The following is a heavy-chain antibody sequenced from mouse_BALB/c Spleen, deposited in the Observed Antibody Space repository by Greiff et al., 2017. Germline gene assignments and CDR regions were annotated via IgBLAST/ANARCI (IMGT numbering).Heavy chain of an antibody. CDR1: GFTFSSYT. CDR2: ISNGGGST. CDR3: ASLYDGYFYY. V-gene: IGHV5-12-2*01. Sequence: EVKVVESGGGLVQPGGSLKLSCAASGFTFSSYTMSWVRQTPEKRLEWVAYISNGGGSTYYPDTVKGRFTISRDNAKNTLYLQMSSLKSEDTAMYYCASLYDGYFYYWGQGTTLTVSS. J-gene: IGHJ2*01. D-gene: IGHD2-3*01.